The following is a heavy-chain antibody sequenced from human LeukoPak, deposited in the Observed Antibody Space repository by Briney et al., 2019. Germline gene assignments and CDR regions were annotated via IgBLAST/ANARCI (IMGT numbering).Heavy chain of an antibody. CDR1: GYSFIGYH. V-gene: IGHV1-2*02. D-gene: IGHD6-19*01. CDR3: SRASIAVAAVAGY. Sequence: ASVKVSCEASGYSFIGYHMHWVRQAPGQGLEWMGWIDPNSGGTNYAQKFQGRVTMTRDTSITTVYMELSRLRSDDTAVYYCSRASIAVAAVAGYWGQGTLVTVSS. CDR2: IDPNSGGT. J-gene: IGHJ1*01.